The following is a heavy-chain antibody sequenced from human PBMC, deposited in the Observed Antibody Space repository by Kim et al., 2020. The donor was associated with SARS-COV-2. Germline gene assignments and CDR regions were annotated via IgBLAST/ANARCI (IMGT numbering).Heavy chain of an antibody. Sequence: SETLSLTCAVYGGSFSGYYWSWIRQPPGKGLEWIGEINHSGSTNYNPSLKSRVTISVDTSKNQFSLKLSSVTAADTAVYYCARGPAVGGALTANWAWGQGTLVTVSS. J-gene: IGHJ4*02. CDR1: GGSFSGYY. CDR2: INHSGST. V-gene: IGHV4-34*01. CDR3: ARGPAVGGALTANWA. D-gene: IGHD3-16*01.